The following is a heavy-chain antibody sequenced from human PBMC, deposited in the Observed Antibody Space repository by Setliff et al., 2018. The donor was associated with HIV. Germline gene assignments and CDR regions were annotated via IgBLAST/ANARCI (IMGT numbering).Heavy chain of an antibody. CDR3: ARLSDTAMASFDS. CDR2: IYKSGST. J-gene: IGHJ4*02. V-gene: IGHV4-59*08. CDR1: GGSISTYH. Sequence: SETLSLTCNVSGGSISTYHWSWIRQPPGKGLEWIGYIYKSGSTNYSPSLKSRVTISPGTSKNQFSLKLTSVTAADTAVYYCARLSDTAMASFDSWGQGILVTVSS. D-gene: IGHD5-18*01.